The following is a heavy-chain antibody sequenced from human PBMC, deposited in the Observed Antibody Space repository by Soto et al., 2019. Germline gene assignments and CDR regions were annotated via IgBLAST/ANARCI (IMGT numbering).Heavy chain of an antibody. J-gene: IGHJ4*02. Sequence: GGSLRLSCAASGFTFSSYGMHWVRQAPGKGLEWVAVISYDGSNKYYADSVKGRFTISRDNSKNTLYLQMNSLRAEDTAVYYRAKPDYDYVWGSYRYHPLDYWGQGTLVTVSS. CDR1: GFTFSSYG. D-gene: IGHD3-16*02. V-gene: IGHV3-30*18. CDR3: AKPDYDYVWGSYRYHPLDY. CDR2: ISYDGSNK.